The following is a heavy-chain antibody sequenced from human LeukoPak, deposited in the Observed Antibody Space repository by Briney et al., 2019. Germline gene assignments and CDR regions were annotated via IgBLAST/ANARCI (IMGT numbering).Heavy chain of an antibody. CDR1: GYTFTGYY. CDR3: ARGAPPPDY. J-gene: IGHJ4*02. V-gene: IGHV7-4-1*02. Sequence: ASVKVSCKASGYTFTGYYMHWVRQAPGQGLEWMGWINTNTGNPTYAQGFTGRFVFSLDTSVSTAYLQISSLKAEDTAVYYCARGAPPPDYWGQGTLVTVSS. CDR2: INTNTGNP.